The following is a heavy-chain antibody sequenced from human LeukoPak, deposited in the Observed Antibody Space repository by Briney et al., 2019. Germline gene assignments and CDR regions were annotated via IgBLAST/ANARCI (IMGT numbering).Heavy chain of an antibody. Sequence: SETLSLTCTVSGGSISSSSYYWGWIRQPPGKGLEWIGSIYYSGSTYYNPSLKSRVTVSVDTSKNQFSLKLSSVTAADTAVYYCAGSSKTRNWFDPWGQGTLVTVSS. D-gene: IGHD6-13*01. CDR1: GGSISSSSYY. J-gene: IGHJ5*02. CDR2: IYYSGST. CDR3: AGSSKTRNWFDP. V-gene: IGHV4-39*01.